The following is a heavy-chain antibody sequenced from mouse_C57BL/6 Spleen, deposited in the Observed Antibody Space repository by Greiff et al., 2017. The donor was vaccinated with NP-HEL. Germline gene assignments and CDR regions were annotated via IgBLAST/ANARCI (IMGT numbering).Heavy chain of an antibody. CDR3: ARENWEQFAY. D-gene: IGHD4-1*01. V-gene: IGHV1-59*01. CDR1: GYTFTSYW. J-gene: IGHJ3*01. CDR2: IDPSDSYT. Sequence: QVQLQQPGAELVRPGTSVKLSCKASGYTFTSYWMHWVKQRPGQGLEWIGVIDPSDSYTNYNQKFKGKATLTVDTSSSTAYMQLSSLTSEDSAVYYCARENWEQFAYWGQGTLVTVSA.